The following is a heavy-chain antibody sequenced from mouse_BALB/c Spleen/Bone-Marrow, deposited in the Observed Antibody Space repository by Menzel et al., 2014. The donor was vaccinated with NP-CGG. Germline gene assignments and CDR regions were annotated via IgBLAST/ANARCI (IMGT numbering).Heavy chain of an antibody. V-gene: IGHV5-6-3*01. J-gene: IGHJ2*01. CDR3: ARDNYGSGFDY. D-gene: IGHD1-1*01. CDR2: INNNDGNT. Sequence: EAMLAESGGGLVQPGGSLKLSFAASGFTFISYGMPWVRQTPDKRLELVATINNNDGNTNYPDSVKGRFTISRDNAKSTLCLQMSSLKTEDTAMYYCARDNYGSGFDYWGQGTTLTVSS. CDR1: GFTFISYG.